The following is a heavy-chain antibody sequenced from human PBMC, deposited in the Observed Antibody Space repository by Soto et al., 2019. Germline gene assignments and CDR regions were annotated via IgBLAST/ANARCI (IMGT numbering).Heavy chain of an antibody. CDR3: ARRRFKAGIIDY. CDR1: GGSISSSSYY. J-gene: IGHJ4*02. Sequence: PSETLSLTCTVAGGSISSSSYYWGWIRQPPGKGLEWIGSIYYSGSTYYNPSLKSRVTISVDTSKNQFSLKLSSVTAADTAVYYCARRRFKAGIIDYWGQGTLVTVSS. D-gene: IGHD6-13*01. V-gene: IGHV4-39*01. CDR2: IYYSGST.